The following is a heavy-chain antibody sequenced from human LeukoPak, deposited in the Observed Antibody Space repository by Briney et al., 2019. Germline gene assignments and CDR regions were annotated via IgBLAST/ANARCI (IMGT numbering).Heavy chain of an antibody. CDR2: MNPNSGNT. CDR1: GYTFTSYD. Sequence: ASVKLSCKASGYTFTSYDINWVRQATGQGLEWMGWMNPNSGNTGYAQKFQGRVIMTKNTSITTAYMDLNNLKSEDTAVYYCARALSWTTESYYYMDVWGKGTTVTVSS. CDR3: ARALSWTTESYYYMDV. J-gene: IGHJ6*03. D-gene: IGHD3/OR15-3a*01. V-gene: IGHV1-8*01.